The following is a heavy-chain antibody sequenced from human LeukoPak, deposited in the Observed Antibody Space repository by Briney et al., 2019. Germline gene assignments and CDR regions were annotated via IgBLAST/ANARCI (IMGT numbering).Heavy chain of an antibody. CDR2: IIPIFGTA. D-gene: IGHD5-18*01. V-gene: IGHV1-69*13. Sequence: GASVKVSCKASGGTFSSYAISWVRQAHGQGLEWMGGIIPIFGTANYAQKFQGRVTITADESTNTAYMELSSLRSEDTAVYYCARGRPGYSYGYAFDIWGQGTMVTVSS. J-gene: IGHJ3*02. CDR1: GGTFSSYA. CDR3: ARGRPGYSYGYAFDI.